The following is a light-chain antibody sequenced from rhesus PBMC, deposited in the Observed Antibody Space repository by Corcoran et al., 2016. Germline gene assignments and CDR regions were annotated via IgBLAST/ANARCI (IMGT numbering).Light chain of an antibody. CDR2: SAS. J-gene: IGKJ1*01. CDR3: QQHKSKPLT. Sequence: DIQMTQSPSSLSASVGDRVTITCRASQDISAYLAWYQQKPGKAPKLLIYSASTLLGGGPLRFSDSGSGTVFTRTLSSLQPEDFATYFCQQHKSKPLTFGQGTKVEIK. CDR1: QDISAY. V-gene: IGKV1-25*01.